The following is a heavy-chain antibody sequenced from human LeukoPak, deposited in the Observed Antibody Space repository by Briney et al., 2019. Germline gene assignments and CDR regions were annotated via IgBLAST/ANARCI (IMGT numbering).Heavy chain of an antibody. D-gene: IGHD2-2*01. CDR1: GGTFSSYA. J-gene: IGHJ4*02. Sequence: SVKVSCKASGGTFSSYAISWVRQAPGQGLEWMGRMIPIFGTTNYAQKFQGRVTITTDDSTSTAYMEQISLRSEDKAVFYCGKCGESSSWYDPDYWGQETLVIVSS. V-gene: IGHV1-69*05. CDR3: GKCGESSSWYDPDY. CDR2: MIPIFGTT.